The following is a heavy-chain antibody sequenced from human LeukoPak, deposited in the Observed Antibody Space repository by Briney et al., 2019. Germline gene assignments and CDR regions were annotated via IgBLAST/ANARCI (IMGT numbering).Heavy chain of an antibody. V-gene: IGHV1-18*01. CDR2: IRAYNGNT. CDR3: ARGFADFEY. Sequence: ASVKVSCKASGYTFTSYGISWVGQAPGQGLEWMGCIRAYNGNTNYAQKFQSRVTMTRDSSISTAYMELSTLRSEDTAVYYCARGFADFEYWGQGTLVTVSS. CDR1: GYTFTSYG. J-gene: IGHJ4*02.